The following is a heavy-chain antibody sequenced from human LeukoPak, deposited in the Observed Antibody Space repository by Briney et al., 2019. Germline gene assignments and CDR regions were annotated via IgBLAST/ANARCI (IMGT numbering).Heavy chain of an antibody. CDR3: ARDAGTVSAARFDY. CDR1: GFTFSSYA. Sequence: PGRSLRLSCAASGFTFSSYAMHWVRQAPGKGLEWVAVISHDGSNKYYADSVKGRFTISRDNSKNTLYLQMNSLRAEDTAVYYCARDAGTVSAARFDYWGQGTLVTVSS. J-gene: IGHJ4*02. V-gene: IGHV3-30-3*01. CDR2: ISHDGSNK. D-gene: IGHD2-2*01.